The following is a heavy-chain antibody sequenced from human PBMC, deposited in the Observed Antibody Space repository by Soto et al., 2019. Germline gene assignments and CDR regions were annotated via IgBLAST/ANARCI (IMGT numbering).Heavy chain of an antibody. CDR2: INPATGAA. D-gene: IGHD3-3*01. CDR1: GYPVTAYY. V-gene: IGHV1-2*02. Sequence: QLHLVQSGAVVKKPGASVTVSCSASGYPVTAYYMHWVRQAPGRGLEWMGGINPATGAAKYTQTFQGRVPMTRETSTSKVFMELSGLTSEDTAGFYCARGGGVGVAGSAAFDMWGQGTLVTVSS. J-gene: IGHJ3*02. CDR3: ARGGGVGVAGSAAFDM.